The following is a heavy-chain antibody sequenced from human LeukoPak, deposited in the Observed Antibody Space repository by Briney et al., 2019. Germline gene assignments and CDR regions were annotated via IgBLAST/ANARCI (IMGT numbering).Heavy chain of an antibody. CDR3: AWGGQQGPVDY. D-gene: IGHD6-13*01. CDR2: IYTSGST. CDR1: GDSISSYY. Sequence: PSETLSLTCTVSGDSISSYYWSWIRQPAGKGLEWIGRIYTSGSTNYNPSLKSRVTMPVDTSKNQFSLKLSSVTAADTAVYYCAWGGQQGPVDYWGQGTLVTVSS. J-gene: IGHJ4*02. V-gene: IGHV4-4*07.